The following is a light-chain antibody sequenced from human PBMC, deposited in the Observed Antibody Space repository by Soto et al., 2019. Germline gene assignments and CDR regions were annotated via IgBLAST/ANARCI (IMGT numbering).Light chain of an antibody. CDR2: DAT. CDR1: QGISSA. Sequence: AIQLTQSPSSLYASVGDRVTITCRASQGISSALAWYQQKPGKNPNLLIFDATTLETDVPSRFSGSGSGTDFTLTISSLQPEDFATYYCQQFNNFPITFGQGTRLEIK. V-gene: IGKV1D-13*01. CDR3: QQFNNFPIT. J-gene: IGKJ5*01.